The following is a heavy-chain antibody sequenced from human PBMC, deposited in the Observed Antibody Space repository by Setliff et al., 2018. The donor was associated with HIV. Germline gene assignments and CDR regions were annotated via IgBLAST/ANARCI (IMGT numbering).Heavy chain of an antibody. Sequence: PSETLSLTCAVYGASFSGYYRNWIRQPPGKGLEWTGEINQTGSTKYNPSLKSRVSISLDASKNQFSLNLNSVTAADTATYYCARWRGVGATAWGQGTLVTVSS. CDR3: ARWRGVGATA. J-gene: IGHJ4*02. CDR1: GASFSGYY. CDR2: INQTGST. V-gene: IGHV4-34*01. D-gene: IGHD1-26*01.